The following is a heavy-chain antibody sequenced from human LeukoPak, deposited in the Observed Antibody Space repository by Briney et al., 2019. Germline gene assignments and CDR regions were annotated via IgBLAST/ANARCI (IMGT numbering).Heavy chain of an antibody. CDR1: GGSFSGYY. Sequence: SETLSLTCAVYGGSFSGYYWSWIRQSPGKGLEWIGEINHSGSTNYNPSLKSRVTISVDTSKNQFSLKLSSVTAADTAVYYCARGSGYYLSYYYYYGMDVWGQGTTVTVSS. CDR2: INHSGST. V-gene: IGHV4-34*01. J-gene: IGHJ6*02. CDR3: ARGSGYYLSYYYYYGMDV. D-gene: IGHD3-22*01.